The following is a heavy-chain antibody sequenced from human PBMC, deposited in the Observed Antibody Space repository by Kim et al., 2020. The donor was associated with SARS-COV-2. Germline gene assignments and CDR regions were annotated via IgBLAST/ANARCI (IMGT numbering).Heavy chain of an antibody. Sequence: GTGRSTISRDKSKNPLYLQMNSLRAEDTAVYYCAKARPPRYYGSGSYYRYWGQGTLVTVSS. V-gene: IGHV3-23*01. D-gene: IGHD3-10*01. CDR3: AKARPPRYYGSGSYYRY. J-gene: IGHJ4*02.